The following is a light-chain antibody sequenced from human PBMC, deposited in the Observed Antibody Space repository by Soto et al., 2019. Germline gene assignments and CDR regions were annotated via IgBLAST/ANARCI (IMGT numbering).Light chain of an antibody. Sequence: DIVLTLSPDSLAVSLGDIATINCKSSQSVLYSSNNKNYLAWYQKKXGQPPKXXIYWASTRESGVPDRFSGSGSGTDFNLTISRLQAEDVAVYYCQQYYSTPLTFGRGTKVDIK. CDR2: WAS. CDR1: QSVLYSSNNKNY. V-gene: IGKV4-1*01. J-gene: IGKJ4*01. CDR3: QQYYSTPLT.